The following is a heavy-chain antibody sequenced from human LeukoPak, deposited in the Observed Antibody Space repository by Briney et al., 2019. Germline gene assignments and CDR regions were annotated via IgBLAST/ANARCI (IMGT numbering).Heavy chain of an antibody. CDR1: GFTFSSFW. CDR3: ARDTSGYANFDY. D-gene: IGHD5-12*01. J-gene: IGHJ4*02. CDR2: INSDGSRT. Sequence: GGSLRLSCAASGFTFSSFWMHWVRRAPGKGLGWVSRINSDGSRTSYADSVKGRFTISRDNAKNTLYLQMNSVRAEDTAVYYCARDTSGYANFDYWGQRTLVTVSA. V-gene: IGHV3-74*01.